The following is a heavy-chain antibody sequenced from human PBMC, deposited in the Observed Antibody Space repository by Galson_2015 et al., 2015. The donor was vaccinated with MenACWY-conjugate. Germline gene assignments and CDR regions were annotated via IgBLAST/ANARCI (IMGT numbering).Heavy chain of an antibody. J-gene: IGHJ4*02. CDR1: GFTFDSFG. Sequence: SVKVSCEASGFTFDSFGISWVRQAPGKGLEWVGWISPYSGTTYYAHSVKGRFTMTTDTSNNTAYMELRSLRSDDTAVYYCVRGRWLGGFGSGYGGFDDWGQGTLVTVSS. D-gene: IGHD3-10*01. CDR2: ISPYSGTT. V-gene: IGHV1-18*01. CDR3: VRGRWLGGFGSGYGGFDD.